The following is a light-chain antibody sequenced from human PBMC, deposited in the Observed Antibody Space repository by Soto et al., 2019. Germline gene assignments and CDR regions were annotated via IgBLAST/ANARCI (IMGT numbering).Light chain of an antibody. Sequence: DIPMTQSPSTLSASVGDRVTITCRASHSISSWLAWYQQKPGKAPKLLIYKASSLESGVPSRFSGSGSGTEFTLTISSPPPDDFATYYCQQYNSYSYTFGQGTKLEIK. J-gene: IGKJ2*01. CDR3: QQYNSYSYT. V-gene: IGKV1-5*03. CDR2: KAS. CDR1: HSISSW.